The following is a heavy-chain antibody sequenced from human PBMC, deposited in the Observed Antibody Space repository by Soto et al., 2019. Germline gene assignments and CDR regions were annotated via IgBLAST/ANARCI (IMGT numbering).Heavy chain of an antibody. D-gene: IGHD2-15*01. V-gene: IGHV1-69*06. J-gene: IGHJ6*02. CDR3: ARRLFRYCSGGSCYSRSGHYYYGMDV. Sequence: SVKVSCKASGGTFSSYAISWVRQAPGQGLEWMGGIIPIFGTANYAQKFQGRVTSTADKSTSTAYMELSSLRSEDTAVDHCARRLFRYCSGGSCYSRSGHYYYGMDVWGQGTTVTVS. CDR2: IIPIFGTA. CDR1: GGTFSSYA.